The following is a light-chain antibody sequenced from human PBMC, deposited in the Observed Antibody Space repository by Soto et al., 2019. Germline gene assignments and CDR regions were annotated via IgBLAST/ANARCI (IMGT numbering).Light chain of an antibody. V-gene: IGKV1-5*03. Sequence: DIQMTQSPSTLSESLGDRVALTCRASQSIGSELAWYQQKPGKAPKLLIYKASSLESGVPSTFSGSGSGTEFSLTVSSLQPDDFATYYCLQYDNYPLTFGGGTKVEIK. CDR1: QSIGSE. CDR2: KAS. J-gene: IGKJ4*01. CDR3: LQYDNYPLT.